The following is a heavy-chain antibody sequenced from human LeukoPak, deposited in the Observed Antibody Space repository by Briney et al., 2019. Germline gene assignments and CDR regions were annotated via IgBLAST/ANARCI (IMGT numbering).Heavy chain of an antibody. CDR3: ARDRVSAIVVVVAATPDAFDI. D-gene: IGHD2-15*01. CDR2: IYYSGST. J-gene: IGHJ3*02. CDR1: GGSISSTTYY. V-gene: IGHV4-39*07. Sequence: SETLSLTCTVSGGSISSTTYYWAWIRQPPGKGLEWIGSIYYSGSTYYNPSLKSRVTISVDTSKNQFSLKLSSVTAADTAVYYCARDRVSAIVVVVAATPDAFDIWGQGTMVTVSS.